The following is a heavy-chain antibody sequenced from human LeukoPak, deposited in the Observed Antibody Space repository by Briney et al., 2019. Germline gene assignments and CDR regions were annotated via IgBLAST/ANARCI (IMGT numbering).Heavy chain of an antibody. Sequence: GGSLRLSCAASGFTVSSNYMSWVRQAPGKGLEWVSVIYSGGSTYYADSVKGRFTISRDNSKNTLYLQMNSLRAEDTAVSYCARGGRTTWHGMDVWGQGTTVTVSS. CDR2: IYSGGST. CDR1: GFTVSSNY. D-gene: IGHD4-17*01. CDR3: ARGGRTTWHGMDV. J-gene: IGHJ6*02. V-gene: IGHV3-66*01.